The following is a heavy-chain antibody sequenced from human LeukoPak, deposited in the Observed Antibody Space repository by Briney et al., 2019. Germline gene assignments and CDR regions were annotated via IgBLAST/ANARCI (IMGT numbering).Heavy chain of an antibody. Sequence: PGGSLRLSCAASGFTFSSYWMSWVRQAPGKGLEWLANIKQDGSEKYYVDSVKGRFTISRDNAKNSLYLQMNSLRAEDTAVYYCARARDFWSGYYYGYWGQGTLVTVSS. CDR3: ARARDFWSGYYYGY. V-gene: IGHV3-7*01. D-gene: IGHD3-3*01. CDR1: GFTFSSYW. CDR2: IKQDGSEK. J-gene: IGHJ4*02.